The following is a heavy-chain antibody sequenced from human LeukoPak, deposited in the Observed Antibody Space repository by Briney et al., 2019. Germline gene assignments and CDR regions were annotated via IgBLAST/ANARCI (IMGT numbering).Heavy chain of an antibody. Sequence: GGSLRLSCAASGFTFSSYAMSWVRQAPGKGLEWVSFIYSGSTHYSDSVKGRFTISRDNSKNTLYLQMNSLRAEDTAVYYCARRAGAYSHPYDYWGQGTLVTVSS. D-gene: IGHD4/OR15-4a*01. CDR1: GFTFSSYA. V-gene: IGHV3-23*05. CDR2: IYSGST. J-gene: IGHJ4*02. CDR3: ARRAGAYSHPYDY.